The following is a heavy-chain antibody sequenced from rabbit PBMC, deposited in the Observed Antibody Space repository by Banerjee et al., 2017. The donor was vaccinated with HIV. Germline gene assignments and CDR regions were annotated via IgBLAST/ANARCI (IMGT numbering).Heavy chain of an antibody. CDR1: GFSFSSSCW. Sequence: LEESGGDLVQPEGSLTLTCTASGFSFSSSCWICWVRQAPGKGPEWIACIFNGDGSTYYTTWAKGRFTISKTSSTTVTLQMTSLTAADTATYFCARWKYTSTSGVLSLWGPGTLVTVS. J-gene: IGHJ6*01. CDR2: IFNGDGST. V-gene: IGHV1S45*01. CDR3: ARWKYTSTSGVLSL. D-gene: IGHD1-1*01.